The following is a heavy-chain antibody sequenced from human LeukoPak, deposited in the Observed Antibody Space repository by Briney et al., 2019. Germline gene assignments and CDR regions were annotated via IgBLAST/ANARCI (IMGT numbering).Heavy chain of an antibody. Sequence: PGGSLRLSCAASGFTFTNYNMNWVRQAPGKGLEWVSCISSGYIYSADSVKGRFTISRDNAKNSLYLQMNSLRAEDTALYYCAKCSGTYYDFWSGYYPSAFDIWGQGTMVTVSS. CDR3: AKCSGTYYDFWSGYYPSAFDI. D-gene: IGHD3-3*01. V-gene: IGHV3-21*04. CDR2: ISSGYI. J-gene: IGHJ3*02. CDR1: GFTFTNYN.